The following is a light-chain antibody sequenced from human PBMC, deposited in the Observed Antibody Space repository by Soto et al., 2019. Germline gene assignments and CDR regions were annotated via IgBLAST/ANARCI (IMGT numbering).Light chain of an antibody. CDR1: QSVNIN. CDR3: QEYNDWPPLT. Sequence: EIVMTQSPATLSVSPGERATLSCRASQSVNINLAWYQQKPGRAPRLLIYGASTRATGVPARFTASGSGTEFTLTISSLQSEDFGIYFCQEYNDWPPLTFGGGTKVEIK. V-gene: IGKV3-15*01. CDR2: GAS. J-gene: IGKJ4*01.